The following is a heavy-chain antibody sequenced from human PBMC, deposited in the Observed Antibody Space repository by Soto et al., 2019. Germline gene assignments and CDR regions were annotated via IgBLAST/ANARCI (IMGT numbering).Heavy chain of an antibody. CDR1: GFTFDLYV. CDR2: ISGSGGST. Sequence: GGSLRLSCAASGFTFDLYVMTWVRQAPGKGLEWVSGISGSGGSTYYADSVKGRFTIFRENSKNTVYLQMNSLSVEDTAVYYCAKLSSCGGDCYSFDYWGQGTLVTVSS. J-gene: IGHJ4*02. D-gene: IGHD2-21*02. V-gene: IGHV3-23*01. CDR3: AKLSSCGGDCYSFDY.